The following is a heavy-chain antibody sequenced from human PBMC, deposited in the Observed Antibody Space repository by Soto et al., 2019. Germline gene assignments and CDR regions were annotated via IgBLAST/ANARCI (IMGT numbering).Heavy chain of an antibody. CDR3: PTDPGAPNLYYYYRDV. D-gene: IGHD3-10*01. V-gene: IGHV3-15*07. CDR2: IKSKTDGGTT. J-gene: IGHJ6*03. CDR1: GFTFSNAW. Sequence: GGSLRLSCAASGFTFSNAWMNWVRQAPGKGLEWVGRIKSKTDGGTTDYAAPVKGRFTISRDDSKNTLYLQMNSLKTEDTAVYYFPTDPGAPNLYYYYRDVGGKGTTVTVS.